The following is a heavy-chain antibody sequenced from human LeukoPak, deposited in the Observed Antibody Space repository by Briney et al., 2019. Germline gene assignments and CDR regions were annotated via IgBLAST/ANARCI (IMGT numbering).Heavy chain of an antibody. V-gene: IGHV3-48*04. Sequence: GGSLRLSCAASGFTFSSYSMNWVRQAPGKGLEWVSYISSSSSTIYYADSVKGRFTISRDNAKNSLYLQMNSLRAEDTAVYYCAKEDVVVPAAIEAPYYMDVWGKGTTVTVSS. CDR2: ISSSSSTI. CDR3: AKEDVVVPAAIEAPYYMDV. CDR1: GFTFSSYS. J-gene: IGHJ6*03. D-gene: IGHD2-2*02.